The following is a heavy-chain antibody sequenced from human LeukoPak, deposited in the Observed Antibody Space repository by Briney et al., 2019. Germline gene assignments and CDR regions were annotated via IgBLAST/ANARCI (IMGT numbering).Heavy chain of an antibody. D-gene: IGHD3-10*01. Sequence: ASVEVSCKVSGYTLTELSMHWVRQAPGKGREWMGGFDPEDGETIYAQKFQGRVTMTEDTSTDTAYMELSSLRSEDTAVYYCATAAYGSGTFHLNYYYGMDVWGKGTTVTVSS. CDR2: FDPEDGET. V-gene: IGHV1-24*01. CDR3: ATAAYGSGTFHLNYYYGMDV. J-gene: IGHJ6*04. CDR1: GYTLTELS.